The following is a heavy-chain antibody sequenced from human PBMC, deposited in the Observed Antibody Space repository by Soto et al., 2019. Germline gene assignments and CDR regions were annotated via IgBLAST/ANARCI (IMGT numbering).Heavy chain of an antibody. V-gene: IGHV4-59*08. D-gene: IGHD3-10*01. Sequence: SETLSLTCTVSGGSISSYYWSWIRQPPGKGLEWIGYIYYSGSTNYNPSLKSRVTISVDTSKNQFSLKLSSVTAADTAVYYCAGGWFGEFVYYFDDWGQGTLVTVSS. CDR1: GGSISSYY. J-gene: IGHJ4*02. CDR3: AGGWFGEFVYYFDD. CDR2: IYYSGST.